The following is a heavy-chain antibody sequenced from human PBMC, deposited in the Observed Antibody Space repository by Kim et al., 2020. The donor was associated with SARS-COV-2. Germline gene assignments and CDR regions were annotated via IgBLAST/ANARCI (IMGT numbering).Heavy chain of an antibody. CDR3: ARGGKYQLLFTYYYGSGSYYGFDY. J-gene: IGHJ4*02. CDR2: INHSGST. V-gene: IGHV4-34*01. Sequence: SETLSLTCAVYGGSFSGYYWSWIRQSPGKGLEWIGEINHSGSTNYNPSLKSRVTISVDTSKNQFSLKLSSVTAADTAVYYCARGGKYQLLFTYYYGSGSYYGFDYWGQGALVTVSS. D-gene: IGHD3-10*01. CDR1: GGSFSGYY.